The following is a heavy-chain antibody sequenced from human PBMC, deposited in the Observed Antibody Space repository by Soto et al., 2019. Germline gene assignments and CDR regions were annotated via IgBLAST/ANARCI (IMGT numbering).Heavy chain of an antibody. CDR3: AXXXXXXXQLWYFDL. J-gene: IGHJ2*01. Sequence: QVQLVQSGAEVKKPGSSVKVSCKASGGTFSNYPISWVRQAPGQGLEWMGGIIPIFGTVNYAQKYQGRVTITADEXXXXXXXXXXXXXXXXXXXXXXAXXXXXXXQLWYFDLWGRGTLVTVSS. CDR1: GGTFSNYP. V-gene: IGHV1-69*13. CDR2: IIPIFGTV.